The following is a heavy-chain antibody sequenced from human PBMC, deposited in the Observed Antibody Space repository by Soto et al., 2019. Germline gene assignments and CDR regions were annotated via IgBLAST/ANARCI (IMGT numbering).Heavy chain of an antibody. CDR3: VMQRGGVVY. V-gene: IGHV1-58*01. CDR2: IIVGSGNT. J-gene: IGHJ4*02. D-gene: IGHD6-25*01. Sequence: SVKVSCKASGFTFTSSAVQWVRQARGQGLEWIGWIIVGSGNTNYAQKFQDRVTITRHTSTSTAYMDLSRLRSDDTAVYYCVMQRGGVVYWGQGTLVTVSS. CDR1: GFTFTSSA.